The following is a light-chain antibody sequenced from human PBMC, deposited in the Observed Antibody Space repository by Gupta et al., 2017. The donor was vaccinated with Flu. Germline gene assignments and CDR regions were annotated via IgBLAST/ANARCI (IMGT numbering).Light chain of an antibody. CDR3: SSYTTSSTYV. Sequence: QSALTQPASVSGSPGQSNPLSCTGSSSDVGGFDYVSWYQQHPGKAPKLMIFEVSNRPSGVSIRFSGSKSGNTASLTISGLQAEDEADYYCSSYTTSSTYVFGTGTEVTVL. CDR1: SSDVGGFDY. CDR2: EVS. J-gene: IGLJ1*01. V-gene: IGLV2-14*01.